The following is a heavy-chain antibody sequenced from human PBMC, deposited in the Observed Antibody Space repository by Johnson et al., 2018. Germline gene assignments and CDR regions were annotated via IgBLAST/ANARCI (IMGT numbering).Heavy chain of an antibody. V-gene: IGHV3-53*01. CDR3: ARLVYTSRDYYYYMDV. D-gene: IGHD2-8*01. J-gene: IGHJ6*03. CDR1: GFTVSSYY. Sequence: VQLVESGGGLIQPGGSLRLSCAASGFTVSSYYMSWVRQAPGKGLEWVSVFYSVGSTDYAASVKGRFTIARDNSQNTLYLQMNSLRAEDTAVYYCARLVYTSRDYYYYMDVWGKGTTVTVSS. CDR2: FYSVGST.